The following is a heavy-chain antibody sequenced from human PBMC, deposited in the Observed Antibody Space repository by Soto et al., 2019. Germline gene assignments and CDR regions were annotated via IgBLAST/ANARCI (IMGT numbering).Heavy chain of an antibody. V-gene: IGHV5-10-1*01. CDR2: IDPSDSYT. Sequence: PGESLKISCKGSGYSFTSYWISWVRQMPGKGLEWMGRIDPSDSYTNYSPSFQGHVTTSADKSISTAYLQWSSLKASDTAMYYWARLCRGYYGMDVWGKGTTVTVPS. J-gene: IGHJ6*04. CDR3: ARLCRGYYGMDV. CDR1: GYSFTSYW. D-gene: IGHD3-10*01.